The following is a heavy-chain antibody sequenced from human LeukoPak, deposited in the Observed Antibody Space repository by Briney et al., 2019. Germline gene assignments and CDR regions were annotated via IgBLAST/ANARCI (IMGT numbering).Heavy chain of an antibody. Sequence: GGSLRLSCAASGFTFSSYSMNWVRQAPGKGLEWVAFIRYDGSNKYYADSVKGRFTISRDNSKNTLYLQMNSLRAEDTAVYYCARTSSSSLGFGFPTGFDYWGQGTLVTVSS. V-gene: IGHV3-30*02. D-gene: IGHD6-13*01. CDR3: ARTSSSSLGFGFPTGFDY. CDR2: IRYDGSNK. J-gene: IGHJ4*02. CDR1: GFTFSSYS.